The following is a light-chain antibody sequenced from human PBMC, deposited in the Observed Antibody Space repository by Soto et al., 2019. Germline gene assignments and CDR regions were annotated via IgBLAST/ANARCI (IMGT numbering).Light chain of an antibody. Sequence: SYELTQPPSVSVAPGRTATITCWGNNIGSRSVHWYQQMSGQAPLLVIYYDRDRPSGIPERFSGSNSGNTATLTINRVEAGDEADYYCQVWDSGSGHRVFGVGTKLTVL. CDR3: QVWDSGSGHRV. J-gene: IGLJ2*01. CDR1: NIGSRS. CDR2: YDR. V-gene: IGLV3-21*04.